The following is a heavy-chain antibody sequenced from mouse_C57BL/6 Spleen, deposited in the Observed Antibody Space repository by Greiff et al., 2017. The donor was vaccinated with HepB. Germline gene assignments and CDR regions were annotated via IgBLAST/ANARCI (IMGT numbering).Heavy chain of an antibody. Sequence: QLQQSGPGLVAPSQSLSITCTVSGFSLTSYGVHWVRQPPGKGLEWLVVIWSDGSTTYNSALKSRLSISKDNSKSQVFLKMNSLQTDDTAMYYCARYSNYNYYAMDYWGQGTSVTVSS. J-gene: IGHJ4*01. CDR2: IWSDGST. D-gene: IGHD2-5*01. V-gene: IGHV2-6*03. CDR3: ARYSNYNYYAMDY. CDR1: GFSLTSYG.